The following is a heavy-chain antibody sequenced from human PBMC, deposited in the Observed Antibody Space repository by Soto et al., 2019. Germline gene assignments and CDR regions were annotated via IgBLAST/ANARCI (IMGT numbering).Heavy chain of an antibody. D-gene: IGHD6-19*01. Sequence: PGGSLRLSCAACGFTFSNYPMNWVRQAPGKGLEWVSGITSGGNTYYADSVKGRFTISRDNSKNTLYLQVNSLRAEDTALYYCEKKTASSGWDYWGQGTLVTVSS. CDR3: EKKTASSGWDY. V-gene: IGHV3-23*01. J-gene: IGHJ4*02. CDR1: GFTFSNYP. CDR2: ITSGGNT.